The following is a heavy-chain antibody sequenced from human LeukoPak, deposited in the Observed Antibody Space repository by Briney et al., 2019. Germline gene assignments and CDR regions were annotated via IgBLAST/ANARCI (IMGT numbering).Heavy chain of an antibody. CDR1: GYTFTSYY. CDR2: INPSGGST. CDR3: ARVREDAIQTNPFDY. V-gene: IGHV1-46*01. J-gene: IGHJ4*02. D-gene: IGHD1/OR15-1a*01. Sequence: GASVKVSCKASGYTFTSYYMHWVRQAPGQGLEWMGIINPSGGSTSYAQKFQGRVTMTRDTSTSTVYMELSSLRSEDTAVYYCARVREDAIQTNPFDYWGQGTLVTVSS.